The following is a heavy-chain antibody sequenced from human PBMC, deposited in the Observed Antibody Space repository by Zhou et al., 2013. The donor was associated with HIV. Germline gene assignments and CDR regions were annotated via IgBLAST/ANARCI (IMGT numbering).Heavy chain of an antibody. Sequence: QVQLVQSGAEVKKPGASVKVSCKASGYTFTSYGISWVRQAPGQGLEWMGLINPGIGTTYYAEKFQGRVTMTRDTSTSTVNMQLGTLTSEDTAVYYCARGLVFYRRVYGMDVWGQGTTVTVSS. D-gene: IGHD6-6*01. CDR3: ARGLVFYRRVYGMDV. CDR1: GYTFTSYG. J-gene: IGHJ6*02. V-gene: IGHV1-18*01. CDR2: INPGIGTT.